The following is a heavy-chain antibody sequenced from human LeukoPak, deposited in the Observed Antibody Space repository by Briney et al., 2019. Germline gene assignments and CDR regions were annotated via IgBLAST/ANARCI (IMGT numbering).Heavy chain of an antibody. CDR1: GFTFSSYS. CDR2: ISSSSSYI. D-gene: IGHD6-19*01. CDR3: ASSPAVAGTG. J-gene: IGHJ4*02. Sequence: GGSLRLSCAASGFTFSSYSMNWVRQAPGKWLEWVSSISSSSSYIYYADSVKGRFTISRDNAKSSLYLQMNSLRAEDTALYYCASSPAVAGTGRGQGTLVTVSS. V-gene: IGHV3-21*01.